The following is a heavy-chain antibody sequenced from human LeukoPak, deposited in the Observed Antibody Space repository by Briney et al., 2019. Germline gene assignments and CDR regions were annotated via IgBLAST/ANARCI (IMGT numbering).Heavy chain of an antibody. CDR1: GYTFTSYD. V-gene: IGHV1-8*01. CDR2: MTPNSGNT. J-gene: IGHJ4*02. Sequence: GASVKVSCKASGYTFTSYDINWVRQASGQGLEWMGWMTPNSGNTGYARKFQGRVTMTRNTSIGTAYMELRSLTSEDAAVYYCARGNYDGYYFDYWGQGTLVTVSS. D-gene: IGHD4-23*01. CDR3: ARGNYDGYYFDY.